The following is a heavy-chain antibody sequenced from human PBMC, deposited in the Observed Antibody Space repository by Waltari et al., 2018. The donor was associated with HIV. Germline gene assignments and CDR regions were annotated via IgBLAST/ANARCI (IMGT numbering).Heavy chain of an antibody. CDR3: ARDATVVTRDDAFDI. CDR1: GYTFTSYA. CDR2: INAGNGNT. J-gene: IGHJ3*02. V-gene: IGHV1-3*01. D-gene: IGHD2-21*02. Sequence: QVQLVQSGDEVKKPGASVKVSCKASGYTFTSYAMHWVREAPGQRLEWMGWINAGNGNTKYSQKFQGRVTITRDTSASTAYMELSSLRSEDTAVYYCARDATVVTRDDAFDIWGQGTMVTVSS.